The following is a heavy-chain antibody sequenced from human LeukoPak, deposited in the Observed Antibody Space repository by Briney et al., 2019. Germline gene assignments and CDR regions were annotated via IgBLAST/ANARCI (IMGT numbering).Heavy chain of an antibody. CDR1: VGIFSSYA. CDR3: AVEMATISSPYYFDY. D-gene: IGHD5-24*01. CDR2: IIPIFGTA. V-gene: IGHV1-69*13. Sequence: SVQVSCKASVGIFSSYAISWVRQAPGQGLEWMGGIIPIFGTANYAQKFQGRVANSAYEFTSTDYMELSTLRSKSTAVYYCAVEMATISSPYYFDYWGQGTLVTVSS. J-gene: IGHJ4*02.